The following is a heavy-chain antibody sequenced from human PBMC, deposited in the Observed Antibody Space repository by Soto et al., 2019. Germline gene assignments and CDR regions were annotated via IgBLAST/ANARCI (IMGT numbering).Heavy chain of an antibody. J-gene: IGHJ4*02. D-gene: IGHD1-1*01. V-gene: IGHV4-4*07. CDR3: ARGGTRSADLPTY. Sequence: VRLQESGPGLVKPSETLSLTCSVSGDSINNYYWSWIRQPDGKGLEWIGRIYSSGSANYNPSLKTRGTMSVDTSKNQVFLSVTTVTAADTAVYFCARGGTRSADLPTYWGQGIQVIVSS. CDR1: GDSINNYY. CDR2: IYSSGSA.